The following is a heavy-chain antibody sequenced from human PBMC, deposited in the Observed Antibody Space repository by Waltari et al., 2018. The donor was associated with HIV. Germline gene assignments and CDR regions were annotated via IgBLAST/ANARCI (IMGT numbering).Heavy chain of an antibody. V-gene: IGHV1-8*01. CDR3: ARADSSYLYYGMDV. CDR2: MNPESGNT. CDR1: GYTFNSFD. J-gene: IGHJ6*02. Sequence: QVQLVQSGAEVKKPGASVKVSCKASGYTFNSFDINWVRQATGQGLEWLGWMNPESGNTGYAQKFHGRGTMTRNSSMSTAYMELSSLRSEDTAVFYCARADSSYLYYGMDVWGQGTTVTVSS. D-gene: IGHD3-22*01.